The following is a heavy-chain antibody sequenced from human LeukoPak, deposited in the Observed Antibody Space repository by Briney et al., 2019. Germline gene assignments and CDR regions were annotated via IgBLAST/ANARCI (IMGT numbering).Heavy chain of an antibody. CDR2: ISSSSSYI. Sequence: GGSLRLSCAASGFTFSSYSMNWVRQAPGKGLEWVSSISSSSSYIYYADSVKGRFTISRDNSKNTLYLQMNSLRAEDTAVYYCAKDWESSSWLFDYWGQGTLVTVSS. CDR3: AKDWESSSWLFDY. D-gene: IGHD6-13*01. V-gene: IGHV3-21*01. CDR1: GFTFSSYS. J-gene: IGHJ4*02.